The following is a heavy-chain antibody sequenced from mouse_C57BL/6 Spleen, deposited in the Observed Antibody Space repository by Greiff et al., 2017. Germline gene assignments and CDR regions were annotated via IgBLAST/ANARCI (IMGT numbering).Heavy chain of an antibody. CDR2: INPSSGYT. CDR3: ASLTTVVKDYAMDY. Sequence: QVQLKQSGAELAKPGASVKLSCKASGYTFTSYWMHWVKQRPGQGLEWIGYINPSSGYTKYNQKFKDKATLTADKSSSTAYMQLSSLTYEDSAVYYCASLTTVVKDYAMDYWGQGTSVTVSS. D-gene: IGHD1-1*01. CDR1: GYTFTSYW. J-gene: IGHJ4*01. V-gene: IGHV1-7*01.